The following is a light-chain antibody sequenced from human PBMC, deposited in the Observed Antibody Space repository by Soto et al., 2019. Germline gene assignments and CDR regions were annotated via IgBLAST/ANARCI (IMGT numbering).Light chain of an antibody. CDR1: QDIRNF. CDR2: AAS. J-gene: IGKJ3*01. V-gene: IGKV1-27*01. CDR3: QKYSSVPV. Sequence: DIQMTQSPTSLSASVGDRVTITCRASQDIRNFVSWYQQKPGKAPKLLIYAASTLHSGVPCRFSGSGSGTDFTLIISSLQPEDVATYSCQKYSSVPVFGPGTKVEIK.